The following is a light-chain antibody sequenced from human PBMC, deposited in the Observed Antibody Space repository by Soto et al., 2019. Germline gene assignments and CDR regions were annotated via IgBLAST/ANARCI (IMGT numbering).Light chain of an antibody. J-gene: IGLJ2*01. Sequence: QSALTQPASVSGSPGQSITISCTGTSSDVGSYNLVSWYQQHPGKAPKLMIYEVSKRPSGVSNRFSGSKSGNTASLTISGLQAEDEADYYCCSYAGTPTRVVFGGGTKLTVL. CDR3: CSYAGTPTRVV. CDR1: SSDVGSYNL. V-gene: IGLV2-23*02. CDR2: EVS.